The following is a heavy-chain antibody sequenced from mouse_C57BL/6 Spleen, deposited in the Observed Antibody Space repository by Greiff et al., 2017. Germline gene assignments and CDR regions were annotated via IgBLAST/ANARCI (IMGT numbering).Heavy chain of an antibody. CDR3: ARRVAYGIYWYFDV. CDR1: GYTFTDYN. Sequence: SGPELVKPGASVKIPCKASGYTFTDYNMDWVKQSHGKSLEWIGDINPNNGGTIYNQKFKGKATLTVDKSSSTAYMELRSLTSEDTAVYYCARRVAYGIYWYFDVWGTGTTVTVSS. D-gene: IGHD2-10*02. V-gene: IGHV1-18*01. CDR2: INPNNGGT. J-gene: IGHJ1*03.